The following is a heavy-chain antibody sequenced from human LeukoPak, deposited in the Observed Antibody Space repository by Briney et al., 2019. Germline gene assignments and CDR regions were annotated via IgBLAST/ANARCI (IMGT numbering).Heavy chain of an antibody. CDR3: ARDPGRDGYNYLDY. D-gene: IGHD5-24*01. CDR2: IIPIFGIA. Sequence: SMKVSCKASGGTFSSYAISWVRQAPGQGLEWMGRIIPIFGIANYAQKFQGRVTITADKSTSTAYMELSSLRSEDTAVYYCARDPGRDGYNYLDYWGQGTLVTVSS. J-gene: IGHJ4*02. V-gene: IGHV1-69*04. CDR1: GGTFSSYA.